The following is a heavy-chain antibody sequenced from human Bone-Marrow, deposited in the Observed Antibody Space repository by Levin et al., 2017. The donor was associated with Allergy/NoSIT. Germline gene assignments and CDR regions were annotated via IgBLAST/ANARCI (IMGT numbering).Heavy chain of an antibody. Sequence: SETLSLTCTVSGGSISSGDYYWSWVRQTPGKGLEWIGYMSYDGMNYYSPSLKSRVSISIDTSKNQFSLKLRSVTAADTAFYYCVRAHGRRPPFHSSDELWGQGILVTVSS. CDR3: VRAHGRRPPFHSSDEL. J-gene: IGHJ4*02. CDR1: GGSISSGDYY. V-gene: IGHV4-30-4*01. CDR2: MSYDGMN. D-gene: IGHD3-22*01.